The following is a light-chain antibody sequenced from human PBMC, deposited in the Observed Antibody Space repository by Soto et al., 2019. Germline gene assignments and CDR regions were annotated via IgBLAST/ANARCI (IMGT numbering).Light chain of an antibody. Sequence: QSVLTQPPSASGTPGQRVTISCSGSSSSIGSNTVNWYQQLPGTAPKLLIYNNDQRPSGFPDRFSGSKSGTSASLAISGIQSEDEADYYCAAWDDSLSGWVFGGGTKLTVL. CDR3: AAWDDSLSGWV. CDR1: SSSIGSNT. J-gene: IGLJ3*02. CDR2: NND. V-gene: IGLV1-44*01.